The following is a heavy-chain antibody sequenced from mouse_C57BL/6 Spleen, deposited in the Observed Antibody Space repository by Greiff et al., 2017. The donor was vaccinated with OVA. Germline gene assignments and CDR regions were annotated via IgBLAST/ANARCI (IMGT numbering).Heavy chain of an antibody. J-gene: IGHJ1*03. Sequence: EVKLVESGGDLVKPGGSLKLSCAASGFTFSSYGMSWVRQTPDKRLEWVATISSGGSYTYYPDSVKGGLTISRDNAKNTLYLQMSSLKSEDTAMYYCARHPSYGSSWYFDVWGTGTTVTVSS. D-gene: IGHD1-1*01. CDR2: ISSGGSYT. V-gene: IGHV5-6*01. CDR3: ARHPSYGSSWYFDV. CDR1: GFTFSSYG.